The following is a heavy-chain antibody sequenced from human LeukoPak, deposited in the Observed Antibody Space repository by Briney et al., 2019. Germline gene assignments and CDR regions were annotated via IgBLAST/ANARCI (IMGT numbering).Heavy chain of an antibody. CDR3: ARDGRQWLALNWFDP. CDR1: GFTFSSYG. CDR2: IWYDGSNK. V-gene: IGHV3-33*01. D-gene: IGHD6-19*01. J-gene: IGHJ5*02. Sequence: GGSLRLSCAASGFTFSSYGMHWVRQAPGKGLEWVAVIWYDGSNKYYADSVKGRFTISRDNSKNTLYLQMNSLRAEDTAVYYCARDGRQWLALNWFDPWGQGTLVTVSS.